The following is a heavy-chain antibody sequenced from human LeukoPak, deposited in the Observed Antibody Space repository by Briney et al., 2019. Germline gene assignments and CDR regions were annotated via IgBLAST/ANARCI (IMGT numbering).Heavy chain of an antibody. V-gene: IGHV3-7*04. D-gene: IGHD3-3*01. J-gene: IGHJ5*02. Sequence: GGSLRLSCAASALTFNNYWMSWVRQAPGKGLEWVANINQDGSEKYYVDSVKGRFVISRDNAKNSLYLQMNGLRGEDTAVYYCTKDFGWLDPWGQGTLVTVSS. CDR2: INQDGSEK. CDR1: ALTFNNYW. CDR3: TKDFGWLDP.